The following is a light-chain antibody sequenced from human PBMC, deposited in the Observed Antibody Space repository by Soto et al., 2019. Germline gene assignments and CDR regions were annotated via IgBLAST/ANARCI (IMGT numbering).Light chain of an antibody. J-gene: IGLJ3*02. Sequence: QSALTQPASVSGSPGQSITISCTGTSSDIGIYDYVSWYQQYPGKAPKLMIYEVSNRPSGVSARFSGSKSGNTASLTVSGLQAEDEANYYCSSYAGSNNWMFGGGTKLTVL. CDR2: EVS. V-gene: IGLV2-14*01. CDR1: SSDIGIYDY. CDR3: SSYAGSNNWM.